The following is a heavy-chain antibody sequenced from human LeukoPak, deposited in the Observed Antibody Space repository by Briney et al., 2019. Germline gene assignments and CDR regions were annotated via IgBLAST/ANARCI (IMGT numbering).Heavy chain of an antibody. J-gene: IGHJ6*03. CDR1: GYTFSSYD. Sequence: ASVKVSCKASGYTFSSYDINWVRQAPGQGLEWMGWINTNTGNPTYAKGFTGRFVFSLDTSVSTAYLQISSLKAEDTAVYYCARGPTVTLRYYYYYMDVWGKGTTVTVSS. CDR3: ARGPTVTLRYYYYYMDV. CDR2: INTNTGNP. D-gene: IGHD4-17*01. V-gene: IGHV7-4-1*02.